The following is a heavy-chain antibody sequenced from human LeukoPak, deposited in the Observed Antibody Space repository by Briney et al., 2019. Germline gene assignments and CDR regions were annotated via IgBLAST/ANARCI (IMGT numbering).Heavy chain of an antibody. V-gene: IGHV3-23*01. CDR3: AKMDIVVVVAEIDY. D-gene: IGHD2-15*01. J-gene: IGHJ4*02. Sequence: GGSLRLSCAASGFTFSSYAMSWVRQAPGKGLEWVSAISGSGGSTYYADSVKGRFTISRDNSKNTLYLQMNSLRAEDTAIYYCAKMDIVVVVAEIDYWGQGTLVTVSS. CDR1: GFTFSSYA. CDR2: ISGSGGST.